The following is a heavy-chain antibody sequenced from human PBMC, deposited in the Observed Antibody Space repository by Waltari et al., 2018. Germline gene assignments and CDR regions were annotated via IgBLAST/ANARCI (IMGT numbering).Heavy chain of an antibody. CDR2: SFPILGTA. CDR1: GGTFSSYA. D-gene: IGHD2-2*01. J-gene: IGHJ6*02. Sequence: QVQLVQSGAEVKKPGSSVKVSCKASGGTFSSYAISWVRQAPGQGLEWMGGSFPILGTANYAQRCQGRATITADESTGTAYMGLSSLRSEDTAVYYCAGGRGVVPAAIGGMDVWGQGTTVTVSS. V-gene: IGHV1-69*01. CDR3: AGGRGVVPAAIGGMDV.